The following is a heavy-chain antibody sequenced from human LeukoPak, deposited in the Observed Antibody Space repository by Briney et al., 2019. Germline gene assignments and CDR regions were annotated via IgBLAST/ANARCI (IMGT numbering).Heavy chain of an antibody. Sequence: GGSLRLSCAVSGFAVSSKYMSWVRQAPGKGLEWVSVIYSGGTTYYADSVKGRFTISRDVSKNTLYLQMNSLRAEDTAVYYCARDSMSSGYYFGLDYWGQGTLVTVSS. J-gene: IGHJ4*02. D-gene: IGHD3-22*01. V-gene: IGHV3-66*01. CDR3: ARDSMSSGYYFGLDY. CDR1: GFAVSSKY. CDR2: IYSGGTT.